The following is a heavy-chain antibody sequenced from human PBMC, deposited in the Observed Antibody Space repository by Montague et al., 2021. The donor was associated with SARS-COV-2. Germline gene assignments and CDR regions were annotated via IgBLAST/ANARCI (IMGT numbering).Heavy chain of an antibody. D-gene: IGHD6-19*01. V-gene: IGHV4-39*02. J-gene: IGHJ6*02. CDR2: ISYSGYT. CDR1: GDSITRSNNY. Sequence: SETLSLTCTVSGDSITRSNNYWGWIRQPPGKGLGWIGSISYSGYTYYNPSLKSRVTISVDTSKNHFSLKLGSVTAADTAVYFCARLNFWIVAGHTAPCYYGLDAWGQGTTVTVSS. CDR3: ARLNFWIVAGHTAPCYYGLDA.